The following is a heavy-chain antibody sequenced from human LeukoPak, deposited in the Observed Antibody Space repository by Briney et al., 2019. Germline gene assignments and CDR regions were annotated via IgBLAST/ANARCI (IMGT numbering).Heavy chain of an antibody. J-gene: IGHJ4*02. Sequence: GGSLRLSCAASGFTFSRYAVSWVRQAPGEGVEWGSAISGSDGSTYYADSVKGRFTISRDNSTNTLYLQMNSLRAEDTAVYYCARYSGSFQRDFDYWGQGTLVTVSS. CDR3: ARYSGSFQRDFDY. V-gene: IGHV3-23*01. CDR1: GFTFSRYA. CDR2: ISGSDGST. D-gene: IGHD1-26*01.